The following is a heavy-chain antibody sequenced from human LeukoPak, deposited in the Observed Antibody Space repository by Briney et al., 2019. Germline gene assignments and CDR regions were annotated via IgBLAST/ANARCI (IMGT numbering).Heavy chain of an antibody. CDR3: ARVVVVTTGKGNEYYFDY. V-gene: IGHV3-30*14. Sequence: GGSLRLSCAASGFAFSSYAMHWVRQAPGKGLEWVAIISYDGIIEDYSDSVKGRFTISRDNSKNTLYLQMNSLRAEDTAVYYCARVVVVTTGKGNEYYFDYWGQGTLVTVSS. J-gene: IGHJ4*02. D-gene: IGHD2-15*01. CDR2: ISYDGIIE. CDR1: GFAFSSYA.